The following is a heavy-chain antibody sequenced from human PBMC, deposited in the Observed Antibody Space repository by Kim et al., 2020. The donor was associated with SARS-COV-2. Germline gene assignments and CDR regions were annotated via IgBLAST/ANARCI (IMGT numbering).Heavy chain of an antibody. D-gene: IGHD6-19*01. CDR3: VTNGWYLFDK. CDR2: LTENGSEQ. Sequence: GGSLRLSCVVSGFTFSRHWMTWVRQAPGKWLEWVATLTENGSEQFYVDSVKGRFTISRDNAKNSLYLQMSSLRAEDTALYYCVTNGWYLFDKWGQGTLVAVSS. V-gene: IGHV3-7*01. J-gene: IGHJ4*02. CDR1: GFTFSRHW.